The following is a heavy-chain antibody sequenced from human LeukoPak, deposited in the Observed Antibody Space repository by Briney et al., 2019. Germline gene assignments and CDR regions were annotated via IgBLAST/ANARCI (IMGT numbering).Heavy chain of an antibody. V-gene: IGHV3-9*03. D-gene: IGHD1-26*01. CDR1: GFTFDDYA. Sequence: LSGRSLRLSCAASGFTFDDYAMHWVRQAPGKGLEWVSGISWNSGSIGYADSVKGRFTISRDNAKNSLYLQMNSLRAEDMALYYCASSSGSYFSRGDYWGQGTLVTVSS. J-gene: IGHJ4*02. CDR2: ISWNSGSI. CDR3: ASSSGSYFSRGDY.